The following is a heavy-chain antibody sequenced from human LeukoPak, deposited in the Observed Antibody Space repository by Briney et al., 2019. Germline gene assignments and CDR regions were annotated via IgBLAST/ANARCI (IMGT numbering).Heavy chain of an antibody. V-gene: IGHV3-23*01. CDR1: GFTFSNYA. CDR3: ARASGYGDYRYYFDY. J-gene: IGHJ4*02. Sequence: PGGSLRLSCAASGFTFSNYAMNWVRQAPGKGLEWVSTVSGSGGSTYYADSVKGRFTISRDNSKNTLYLQMNSLRAEDTAVYYCARASGYGDYRYYFDYWGQGTLVTVSS. D-gene: IGHD4-17*01. CDR2: VSGSGGST.